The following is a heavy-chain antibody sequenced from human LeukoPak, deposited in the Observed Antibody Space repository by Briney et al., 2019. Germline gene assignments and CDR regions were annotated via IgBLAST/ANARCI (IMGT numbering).Heavy chain of an antibody. Sequence: PGGSLRLSCAASGFTFDDYTMHWVRQAPGKGLEWVSLISWDGSSTYYADSVKGRFTISRDNSKNSLYLQMNSLRTEDTALYYCAKIATPGYYYYYMDVWGRGTTVTISS. J-gene: IGHJ6*03. CDR1: GFTFDDYT. D-gene: IGHD2-21*01. V-gene: IGHV3-43*01. CDR3: AKIATPGYYYYYMDV. CDR2: ISWDGSST.